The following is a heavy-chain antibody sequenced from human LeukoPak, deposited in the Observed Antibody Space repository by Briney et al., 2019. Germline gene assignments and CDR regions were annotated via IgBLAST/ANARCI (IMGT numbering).Heavy chain of an antibody. CDR2: IRTKTNSYAT. Sequence: GGSLRLSCAASGFTFSSSAMHWVRQASGKGLEWVGRIRTKTNSYATTYAASVKGRFTISRDDSKSTAYLQMNSLKTEDTAVYYCSRSNSDFYYYYGMDVWGQGTTVSVSS. CDR3: SRSNSDFYYYYGMDV. J-gene: IGHJ6*02. V-gene: IGHV3-73*01. D-gene: IGHD2-21*01. CDR1: GFTFSSSA.